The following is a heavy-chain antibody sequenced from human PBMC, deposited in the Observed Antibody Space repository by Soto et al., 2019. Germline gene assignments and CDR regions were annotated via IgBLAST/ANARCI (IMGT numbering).Heavy chain of an antibody. Sequence: EVQLVEAGGGLVKPGGSLRLDCAASGFTFSNAWMSWVRQAPGKGLEWVGRIKSKTDGGTTDYAAPVKGRFTISRDDSRNTLYLQMNRLNTGHTAVYYCTTSSYYGYWSGLPILMDVWGKGTTVTVSS. CDR3: TTSSYYGYWSGLPILMDV. V-gene: IGHV3-15*01. CDR1: GFTFSNAW. J-gene: IGHJ6*04. CDR2: IKSKTDGGTT. D-gene: IGHD3-3*01.